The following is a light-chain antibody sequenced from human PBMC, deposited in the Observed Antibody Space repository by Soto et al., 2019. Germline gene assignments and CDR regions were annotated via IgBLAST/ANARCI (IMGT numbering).Light chain of an antibody. CDR3: SSHASSINVV. J-gene: IGLJ3*02. CDR2: EVT. V-gene: IGLV2-8*01. CDR1: SSDVGGYNA. Sequence: QSALTQPPSASGSPGQSVTISCTGTSSDVGGYNAVSWYQQHPGKAPKLMIYEVTKRPSGVPDRFSGSKSGNTASLTVSALQAEDEADYYCSSHASSINVVFGGGTKRTVL.